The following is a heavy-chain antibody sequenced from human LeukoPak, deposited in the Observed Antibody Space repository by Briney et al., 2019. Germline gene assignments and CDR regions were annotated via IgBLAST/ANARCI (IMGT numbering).Heavy chain of an antibody. CDR2: IFPIIDMA. CDR1: GGPFSSYT. V-gene: IGHV1-69*02. D-gene: IGHD5-24*01. CDR3: ARGRGEMATIKGCAFDI. Sequence: ASVKVSCKASGGPFSSYTINWVRQVPGQGLECMGRIFPIIDMANYAQKFHGRVTIIADKSTNTAYMELSSLRPEDTAVYYCARGRGEMATIKGCAFDIWGQGTMVTVSS. J-gene: IGHJ3*02.